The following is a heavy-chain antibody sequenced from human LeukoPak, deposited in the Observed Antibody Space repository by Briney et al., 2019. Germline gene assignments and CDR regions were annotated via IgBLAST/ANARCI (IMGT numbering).Heavy chain of an antibody. D-gene: IGHD3-10*02. CDR3: AKDPTYYYVPTSWFDP. J-gene: IGHJ5*02. CDR2: ISGSGGST. V-gene: IGHV3-23*01. CDR1: GFTFSSYA. Sequence: PGGSLRLSCAASGFTFSSYAMSWVRQAPGKGLELVSAISGSGGSTYYADSVKGRFTISRDNSKNTLYLQMNSLRAEDTAVYYCAKDPTYYYVPTSWFDPWGQGTLVTVSS.